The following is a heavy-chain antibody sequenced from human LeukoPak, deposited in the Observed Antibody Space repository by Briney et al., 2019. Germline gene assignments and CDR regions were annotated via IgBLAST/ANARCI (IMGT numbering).Heavy chain of an antibody. CDR1: GFTVSSNY. CDR2: IYSGGST. D-gene: IGHD2-2*02. CDR3: ASAVFWGRYCSSTSCYTGYMDV. V-gene: IGHV3-53*01. Sequence: GGSLRHSCAASGFTVSSNYMSWVRQAPGKGLEWVSVIYSGGSTYYADSVKGRFTISRDNSKNTLYLQMNSLRAEDTALYYCASAVFWGRYCSSTSCYTGYMDVWGKGTTVTVSS. J-gene: IGHJ6*03.